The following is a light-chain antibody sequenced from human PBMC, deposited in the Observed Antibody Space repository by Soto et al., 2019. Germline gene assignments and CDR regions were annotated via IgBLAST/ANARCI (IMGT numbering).Light chain of an antibody. Sequence: DIQITQSPSSLSSSVVDRFTITCQASQDISNYLNWYQQKPGKAPKLLIYAASSLQRGVPSTFSGGGSGTDFTLTISSLQPADFATYYCQQSYSIIPFGQGTRLEIK. CDR1: QDISNY. V-gene: IGKV1-39*01. J-gene: IGKJ5*01. CDR2: AAS. CDR3: QQSYSIIP.